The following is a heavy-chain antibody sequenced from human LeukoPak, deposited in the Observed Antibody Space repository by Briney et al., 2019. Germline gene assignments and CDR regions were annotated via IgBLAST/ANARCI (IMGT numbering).Heavy chain of an antibody. V-gene: IGHV4-59*01. Sequence: SETLSLTCVVSGGSMNTYYWSWIRQPPGKGQEWIGYVSYSGNTHYNASLKSRVTISVDTSKNQFSLKLTSLTAADTAVYYCVRGVVAATLFWFDPWGQGTLVTVSS. CDR2: VSYSGNT. J-gene: IGHJ5*02. CDR1: GGSMNTYY. D-gene: IGHD2-15*01. CDR3: VRGVVAATLFWFDP.